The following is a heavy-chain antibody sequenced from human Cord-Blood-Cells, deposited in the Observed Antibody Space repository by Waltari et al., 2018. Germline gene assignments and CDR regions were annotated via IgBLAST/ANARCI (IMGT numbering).Heavy chain of an antibody. J-gene: IGHJ6*03. CDR1: GFTFSSYG. Sequence: QVQLVESGGGVVQPGRSLRLSCAAAGFTFSSYGMPWVRQAPGKGLEWVAVIWYDGSNKYYADSVKGRFTISRDNSKNTLYLQMNSLRAEDTAVYYCARDTYYYMDVWGKGTTVTVSS. V-gene: IGHV3-33*01. CDR3: ARDTYYYMDV. CDR2: IWYDGSNK.